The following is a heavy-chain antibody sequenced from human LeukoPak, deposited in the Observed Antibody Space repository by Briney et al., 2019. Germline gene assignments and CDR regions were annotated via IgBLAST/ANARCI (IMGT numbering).Heavy chain of an antibody. CDR2: IKPDGSEG. CDR1: GFTFSTYW. Sequence: PGGSLRLSCAASGFTFSTYWMSWVRQAPGKGLEWVANIKPDGSEGYCMGSVKGRFIISGDNAKNSLYLQMNSLRAEDTAVYYCARGDFDDSGDYVDAFEFWGQGTMVTASA. J-gene: IGHJ3*01. D-gene: IGHD4-17*01. CDR3: ARGDFDDSGDYVDAFEF. V-gene: IGHV3-7*04.